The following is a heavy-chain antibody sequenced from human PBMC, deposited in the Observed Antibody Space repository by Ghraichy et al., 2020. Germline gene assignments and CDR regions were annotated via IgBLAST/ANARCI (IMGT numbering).Heavy chain of an antibody. CDR1: GYTFTGYY. Sequence: ASVKVSCKASGYTFTGYYMHWVRQAPGQGLEWMGWINPNSGGTNYAQKFQGWVTMTRDTSISTAYMELSRLRSDDTAVYYCARGPYSGSYYWDYFDYWGQGTLVTVAS. CDR2: INPNSGGT. CDR3: ARGPYSGSYYWDYFDY. D-gene: IGHD1-26*01. V-gene: IGHV1-2*04. J-gene: IGHJ4*02.